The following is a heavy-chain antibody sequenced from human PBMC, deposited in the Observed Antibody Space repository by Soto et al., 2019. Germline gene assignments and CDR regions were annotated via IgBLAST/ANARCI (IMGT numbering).Heavy chain of an antibody. D-gene: IGHD3-3*01. CDR2: INHSGST. CDR1: GGSFSGYY. J-gene: IGHJ6*02. V-gene: IGHV4-34*01. Sequence: SETLSLTCAVYGGSFSGYYWSWIRQPPGKGLEWIGEINHSGSTNYNPSLKSRVTISVDTSKNQFSLKLSSVTAADTAVYYCARGKKWYDFWSGYPSSYGMDVWGQGTTVTVSS. CDR3: ARGKKWYDFWSGYPSSYGMDV.